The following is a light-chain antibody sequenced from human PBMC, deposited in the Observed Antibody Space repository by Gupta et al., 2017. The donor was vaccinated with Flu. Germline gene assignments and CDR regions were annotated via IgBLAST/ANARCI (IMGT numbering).Light chain of an antibody. CDR3: LLPYSGAAWV. Sequence: QAVVTQEPSLTVSPGGTVTLTCGASTGAVTSGHYPYWFQQKPGQAPRTLIYDTRNKHSWTPARFSGSLLGGKAALTLSGAQPEDEAEYYCLLPYSGAAWVFGGGTKLTVL. CDR2: DTR. J-gene: IGLJ3*02. V-gene: IGLV7-46*01. CDR1: TGAVTSGHY.